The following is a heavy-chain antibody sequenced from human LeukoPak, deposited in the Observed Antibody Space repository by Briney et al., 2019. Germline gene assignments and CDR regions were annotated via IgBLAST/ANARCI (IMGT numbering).Heavy chain of an antibody. Sequence: GGSLRLSCATSGFTFSGYAMSWVRQAPGKGLEWVSGIGASGGSTYYAASVKGRCTISRDNAKNSLYLQLNSLRAEDTAVYYCASLLSGYSSGWYNLYYYYGMDVWGQGTTVTVSS. CDR2: IGASGGST. J-gene: IGHJ6*02. CDR1: GFTFSGYA. V-gene: IGHV3-23*01. D-gene: IGHD6-19*01. CDR3: ASLLSGYSSGWYNLYYYYGMDV.